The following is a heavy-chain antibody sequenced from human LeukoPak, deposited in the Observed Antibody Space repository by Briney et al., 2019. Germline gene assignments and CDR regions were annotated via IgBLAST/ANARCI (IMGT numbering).Heavy chain of an antibody. V-gene: IGHV3-23*01. CDR2: ISGSSGST. J-gene: IGHJ4*02. Sequence: GGSLRLSCAASGFTFSSYAMSWVRQAPGKGLEWGSAISGSSGSTYYADSVKGRFTISRDNSKNTLYLQMNSLRAEDTAVYYCAICHWYSSGCRNDYWGQGTLVTVSS. CDR1: GFTFSSYA. CDR3: AICHWYSSGCRNDY. D-gene: IGHD6-19*01.